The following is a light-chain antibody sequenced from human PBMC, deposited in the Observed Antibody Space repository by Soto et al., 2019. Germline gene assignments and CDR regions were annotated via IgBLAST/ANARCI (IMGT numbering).Light chain of an antibody. Sequence: EIVLTQSPGTLSLSPGETATLSCRASQSLSNNIYLAWYQQKPGQAPRLLIYDASSRATGIPDRFSGSGSGTDFTLTISSLEPEDFAVYYCQQRSNWPPITFGQGTRLEIK. CDR3: QQRSNWPPIT. J-gene: IGKJ5*01. CDR2: DAS. CDR1: QSLSNNIY. V-gene: IGKV3D-20*02.